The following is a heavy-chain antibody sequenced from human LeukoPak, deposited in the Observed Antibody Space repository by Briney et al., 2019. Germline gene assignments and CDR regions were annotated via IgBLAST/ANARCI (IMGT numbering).Heavy chain of an antibody. CDR3: ARAFCGGDCYSDY. CDR1: GFTFSSYS. Sequence: PGGSLRLSCAASGFTFSSYSMNWVRQAPGKGLEWVSYISSSSTSMYYADSVKGRFTISRDNAKNSLYLQMNSLRAEDTAVYYCARAFCGGDCYSDYWGQGTLVTVSS. V-gene: IGHV3-48*01. CDR2: ISSSSTSM. J-gene: IGHJ4*02. D-gene: IGHD2-21*02.